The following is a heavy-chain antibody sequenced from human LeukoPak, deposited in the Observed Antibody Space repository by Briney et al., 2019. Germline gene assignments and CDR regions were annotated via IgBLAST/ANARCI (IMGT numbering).Heavy chain of an antibody. CDR2: ISYDGSNK. D-gene: IGHD5-12*01. CDR3: ACIVATGQGNNFDY. V-gene: IGHV3-30*04. CDR1: GFTFSSYA. J-gene: IGHJ4*02. Sequence: GRSLRLSCAASGFTFSSYAMHWVRQAPGKGLEWVAVISYDGSNKYYADSVKGRFTISRDNSKNTLYLQMNSLRAEDTAVYYCACIVATGQGNNFDYWGQGTLVTVSS.